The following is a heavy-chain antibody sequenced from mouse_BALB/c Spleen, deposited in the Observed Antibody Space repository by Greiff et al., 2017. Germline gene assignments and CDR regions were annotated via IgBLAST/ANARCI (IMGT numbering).Heavy chain of an antibody. D-gene: IGHD5-5*01. V-gene: IGHV14-3*02. J-gene: IGHJ3*01. CDR2: IDPANGNT. Sequence: EVKLQESGAELVKPGASVKLSCTASGFNIKDTYMHWVKQRPEQGLEWIGRIDPANGNTKYDPKFQGKATITADTSSNTAYLQLSSLTSEDTAVYYCARELITTYGFAYWGQGTLVTVSA. CDR1: GFNIKDTY. CDR3: ARELITTYGFAY.